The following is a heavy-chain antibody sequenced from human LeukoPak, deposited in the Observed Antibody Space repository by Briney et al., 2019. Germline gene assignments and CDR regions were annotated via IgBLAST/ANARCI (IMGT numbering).Heavy chain of an antibody. J-gene: IGHJ6*03. V-gene: IGHV1-8*03. D-gene: IGHD3-3*01. CDR2: MNPNSGNT. CDR3: ARSPRADYDFWSGYLYYYYTDV. CDR1: GYTFTSYD. Sequence: GASVKVSCKASGYTFTSYDINWVRQATGQGLEWMGWMNPNSGNTGYAQKFQGRVTITRNTSISTAYMELSSLRSEDTAVYYCARSPRADYDFWSGYLYYYYTDVWGKGTTVTVSS.